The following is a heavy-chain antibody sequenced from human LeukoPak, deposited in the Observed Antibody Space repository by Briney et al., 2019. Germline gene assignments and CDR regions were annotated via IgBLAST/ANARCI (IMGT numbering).Heavy chain of an antibody. V-gene: IGHV3-9*01. Sequence: GRSLRLSCAASGFTFDDYAMHWVRQAPGKGLEWVSGISWNSGSIGYADSVKGRSTISRDNAKNSLYLQMNSLRAEDTALYYCAKDIGYGSGSYCLGYWGQGTLVTVSS. D-gene: IGHD3-10*01. CDR3: AKDIGYGSGSYCLGY. J-gene: IGHJ4*02. CDR2: ISWNSGSI. CDR1: GFTFDDYA.